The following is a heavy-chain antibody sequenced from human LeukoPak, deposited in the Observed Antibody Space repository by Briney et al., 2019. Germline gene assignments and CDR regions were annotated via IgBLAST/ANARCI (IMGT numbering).Heavy chain of an antibody. Sequence: ASVKVSFKASGYTFTSYFMHWMRQAPGQGLEWVGFINTNGGSTTYAQKFQGGVTLTRDTSTSTVYMELTSLRSGDTAVYYCARTRSGWYVGFDCWGRGTLVAVSS. J-gene: IGHJ4*02. CDR1: GYTFTSYF. CDR2: INTNGGST. CDR3: ARTRSGWYVGFDC. V-gene: IGHV1-46*01. D-gene: IGHD6-19*01.